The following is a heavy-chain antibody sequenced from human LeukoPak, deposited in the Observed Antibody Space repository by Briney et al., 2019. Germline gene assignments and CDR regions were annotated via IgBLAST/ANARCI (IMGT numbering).Heavy chain of an antibody. CDR2: IYHSGST. D-gene: IGHD3-10*01. Sequence: SETLSLTCTASGYSISSGYYWGWIRQPPGKGLEWIGNIYHSGSTYYNPSLKSRVTISVDTSKNQFSLKLSSVTAADTAVYYCARDDGPDGEYYFDYWGQGTLVTVSS. V-gene: IGHV4-38-2*02. CDR1: GYSISSGYY. J-gene: IGHJ4*02. CDR3: ARDDGPDGEYYFDY.